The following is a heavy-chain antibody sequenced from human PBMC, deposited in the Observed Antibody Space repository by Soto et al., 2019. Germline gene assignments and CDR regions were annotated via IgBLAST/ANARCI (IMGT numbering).Heavy chain of an antibody. CDR3: AREEGYCSSTSCLSNAFDI. D-gene: IGHD2-2*01. J-gene: IGHJ3*02. CDR1: GFTVSSNY. CDR2: IYSGGST. Sequence: GGSLRLSCAASGFTVSSNYMSWVRQAPGKGLEWVSVIYSGGSTYYADSVKGRFTISRHNSKNTLYLQMNSLRAEDTAVYYCAREEGYCSSTSCLSNAFDIWGQGTMVTVSS. V-gene: IGHV3-53*04.